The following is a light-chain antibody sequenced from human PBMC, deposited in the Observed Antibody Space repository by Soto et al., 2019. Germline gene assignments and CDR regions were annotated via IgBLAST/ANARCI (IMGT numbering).Light chain of an antibody. CDR1: QAIRND. J-gene: IGKJ1*01. CDR2: AAS. Sequence: AIQLTQSPSSLSASVGDRVTITCRASQAIRNDLGWYRQRPGNAPELLIYAASSLQSGVPSRFSGSGSGTDFTLTISSLQPEDFATYYCLHDYNYPRTFGQGTKVDIK. CDR3: LHDYNYPRT. V-gene: IGKV1-6*01.